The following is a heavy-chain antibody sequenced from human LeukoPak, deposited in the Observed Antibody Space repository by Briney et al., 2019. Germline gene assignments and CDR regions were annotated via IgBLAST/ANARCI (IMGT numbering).Heavy chain of an antibody. CDR1: GFTFSSYE. J-gene: IGHJ3*02. V-gene: IGHV3-48*03. D-gene: IGHD2-15*01. CDR3: ASTRVGDAFDI. CDR2: ISGSGSTI. Sequence: GGSLRLSCAASGFTFSSYEMNWVRQAPGKGLEWVSYISGSGSTIYYADSVKGRFTISRDNAKNSLYLQMNSLRAEDTAVYYCASTRVGDAFDIWGQGTMVTVSS.